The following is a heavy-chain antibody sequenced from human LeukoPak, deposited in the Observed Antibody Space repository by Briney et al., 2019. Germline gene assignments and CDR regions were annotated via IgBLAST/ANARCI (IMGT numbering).Heavy chain of an antibody. D-gene: IGHD4-17*01. CDR3: ARDTTVTDAFDI. V-gene: IGHV1-8*01. CDR2: MNPNSGNT. Sequence: GASVKVSCKASGYTFTSYDINWVRQATGQGLEWMGWMNPNSGNTGYAQKFQGRVTMTRNTSISTAYMELSSLRSEDTDVYYCARDTTVTDAFDIWGQGTMVTVSS. CDR1: GYTFTSYD. J-gene: IGHJ3*02.